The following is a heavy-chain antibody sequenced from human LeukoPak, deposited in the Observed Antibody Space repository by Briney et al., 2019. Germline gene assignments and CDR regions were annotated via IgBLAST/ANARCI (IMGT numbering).Heavy chain of an antibody. J-gene: IGHJ4*02. V-gene: IGHV4-59*01. CDR2: IYYSGST. Sequence: SETLSLTCTVSGVSISSYYWSWLRQPPGKGLEWIGYIYYSGSTNYNPSLKSRVTISVDTSKNQFSLKLSSVTAADTAVYYCARGGWLEFDYWGQGTLVTVSS. CDR1: GVSISSYY. D-gene: IGHD6-19*01. CDR3: ARGGWLEFDY.